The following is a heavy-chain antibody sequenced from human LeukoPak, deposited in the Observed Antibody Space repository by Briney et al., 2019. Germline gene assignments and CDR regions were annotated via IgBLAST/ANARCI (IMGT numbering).Heavy chain of an antibody. CDR3: ARDPDYYGGNSGPPC. CDR1: RFSVSSNY. V-gene: IGHV3-66*01. J-gene: IGHJ4*02. D-gene: IGHD4-23*01. CDR2: IYSGGST. Sequence: PGGSLRLTCAASRFSVSSNYMSCVLQAPGKGLEWGSGIYSGGSTYYSDAVKGRFTISRDNPKNTLYLHMNRLRAEDTAVYSCARDPDYYGGNSGPPCWGQGPLVTVSS.